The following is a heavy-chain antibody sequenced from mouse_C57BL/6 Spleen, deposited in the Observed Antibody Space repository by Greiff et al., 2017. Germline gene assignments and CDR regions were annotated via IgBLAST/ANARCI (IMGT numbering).Heavy chain of an antibody. D-gene: IGHD3-2*02. J-gene: IGHJ3*01. Sequence: QVQLQQPGAELVRPGTSVKLSCKASGYTFTSYWMHWVKQRPGQGLEWIGVIDPSDSSTNYNQKFKGNATLTVDTSSSTAYMQLSSLTSEDSAVYYCARAGDSSGYVWFAYWGQGTLVTVSA. CDR2: IDPSDSST. V-gene: IGHV1-59*01. CDR3: ARAGDSSGYVWFAY. CDR1: GYTFTSYW.